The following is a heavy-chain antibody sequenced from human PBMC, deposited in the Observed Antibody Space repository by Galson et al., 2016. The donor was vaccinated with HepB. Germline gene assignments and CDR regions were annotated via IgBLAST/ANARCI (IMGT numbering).Heavy chain of an antibody. J-gene: IGHJ4*02. CDR2: FCSGGKT. Sequence: SLRLSCAASGITVSSNHMSWVRQAPGKGVEYVSVFCSGGKTSYADSVKGRFTISRDNCKDTLSPQMNSLRVEDTAVYYCSRDSPLPAAFDYWGQGTLVTVTS. V-gene: IGHV3-66*01. D-gene: IGHD2-2*01. CDR1: GITVSSNH. CDR3: SRDSPLPAAFDY.